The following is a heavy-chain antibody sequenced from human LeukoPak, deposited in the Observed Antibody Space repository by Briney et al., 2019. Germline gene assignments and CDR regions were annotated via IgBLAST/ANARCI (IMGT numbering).Heavy chain of an antibody. J-gene: IGHJ4*02. CDR2: IYYSGST. V-gene: IGHV4-39*01. CDR1: GFSFSSHAFH. CDR3: ARHIVATITYYFDY. Sequence: PGGSLRLSCAASGFSFSSHAFHWARQPPGKGLEWIGSIYYSGSTYYNPSLKSRVTISVDTSKNQFSLKLSSVTAADTAVYYCARHIVATITYYFDYWGQGTLVTVSS. D-gene: IGHD5-12*01.